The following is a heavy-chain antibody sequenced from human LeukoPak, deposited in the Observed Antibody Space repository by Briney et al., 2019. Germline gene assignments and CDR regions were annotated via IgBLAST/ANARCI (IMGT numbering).Heavy chain of an antibody. J-gene: IGHJ5*02. D-gene: IGHD6-13*01. Sequence: PSETLSLTCTVSGGSISGYYWSWIRQPPGKGLEYIGYIYYSGSTNYNPSLKSRVSISIDTSKNQFSLRLSSVTAADTAVYYCARHSSTVRGWFGPWGQGTLVTVSS. CDR3: ARHSSTVRGWFGP. V-gene: IGHV4-59*08. CDR1: GGSISGYY. CDR2: IYYSGST.